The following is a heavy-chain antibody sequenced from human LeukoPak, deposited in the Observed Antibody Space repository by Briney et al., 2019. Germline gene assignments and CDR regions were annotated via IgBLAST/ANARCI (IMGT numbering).Heavy chain of an antibody. V-gene: IGHV4-4*07. CDR2: IYTSGST. Sequence: SSETLSLTCAVYGGSFSGYYWSWIRQPAGKGLEWIGRIYTSGSTNYNPSLKSRVTMSVDTSKNQFSLKLSSVTAADTAVYYCAREFGVYCGGDCYYYYMDVWGKGTTVTISS. D-gene: IGHD2-21*01. CDR3: AREFGVYCGGDCYYYYMDV. J-gene: IGHJ6*03. CDR1: GGSFSGYY.